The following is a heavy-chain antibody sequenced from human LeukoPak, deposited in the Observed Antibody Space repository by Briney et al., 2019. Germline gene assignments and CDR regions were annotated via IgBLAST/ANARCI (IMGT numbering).Heavy chain of an antibody. J-gene: IGHJ4*02. D-gene: IGHD6-19*01. CDR2: ISSSGSTI. V-gene: IGHV3-48*03. Sequence: GGSLRLSCAASGFTFSSYEMNWVRQAPGKGLAWVSYISSSGSTIYYADSVKGRFTISRDNAKNSLYLQMNSLRAEDTAVYYCARDSESGWSDYWGQGTLVTVSS. CDR3: ARDSESGWSDY. CDR1: GFTFSSYE.